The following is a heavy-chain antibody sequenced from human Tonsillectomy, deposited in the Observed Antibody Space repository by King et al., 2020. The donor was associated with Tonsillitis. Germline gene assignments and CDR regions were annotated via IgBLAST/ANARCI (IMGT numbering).Heavy chain of an antibody. J-gene: IGHJ4*02. Sequence: QLVQSGGGVVQPGGSLRLSCAASGFTFISYGMHWVRQAPGKGLEWVAFIRYDGSNKYYADSVKGRFTISRDNSKNTLYLQMNSLRAEDTAVYYCANVAVAEDSGGYWGQGTLVTVSS. CDR2: IRYDGSNK. V-gene: IGHV3-30*02. D-gene: IGHD6-19*01. CDR1: GFTFISYG. CDR3: ANVAVAEDSGGY.